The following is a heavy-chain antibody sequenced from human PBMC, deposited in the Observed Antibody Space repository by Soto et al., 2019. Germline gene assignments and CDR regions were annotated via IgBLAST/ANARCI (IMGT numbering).Heavy chain of an antibody. D-gene: IGHD6-13*01. CDR1: GFSFSTYG. J-gene: IGHJ4*02. CDR2: IWFDGSKK. V-gene: IGHV3-33*01. CDR3: ARDPASVGYHFDL. Sequence: QVQLVESGGGVVQPGRSLKLSCAASGFSFSTYGFHWVRQAPGKGPEWVAVIWFDGSKKYYADSVEGRFTISRDNSKNTLFLQMNTLRDEDTAVYYGARDPASVGYHFDLWGQGTLVTVSS.